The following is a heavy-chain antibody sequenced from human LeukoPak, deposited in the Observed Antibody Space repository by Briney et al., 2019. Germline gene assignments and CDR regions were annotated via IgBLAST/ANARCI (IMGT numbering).Heavy chain of an antibody. V-gene: IGHV1-69*13. CDR1: GGTFSSYA. D-gene: IGHD1/OR15-1a*01. CDR2: IIPIFGTA. J-gene: IGHJ3*02. CDR3: AKGFLEHDAFDI. Sequence: SVKVSCKASGGTFSSYAISWVRQAPGQGLEWMGGIIPIFGTANYAQKFQGRVTITADESTSTAYMELSSLRSEDTAVYYCAKGFLEHDAFDIWGQGTMVTVSS.